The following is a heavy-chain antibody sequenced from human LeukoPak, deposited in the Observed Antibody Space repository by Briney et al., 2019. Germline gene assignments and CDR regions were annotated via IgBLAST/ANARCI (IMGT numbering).Heavy chain of an antibody. CDR1: GGTFSIYA. J-gene: IGHJ5*02. V-gene: IGHV1-69*01. D-gene: IGHD1-7*01. CDR3: ARGSNWNYGFDP. Sequence: VASVKVSFTASGGTFSIYAISWVRQAPGQGLEWMGGIIPIFGTANYAQKFQGRVTITADESTSTAYMELSSLRSEDTAVYYCARGSNWNYGFDPWGQGTLVTVSS. CDR2: IIPIFGTA.